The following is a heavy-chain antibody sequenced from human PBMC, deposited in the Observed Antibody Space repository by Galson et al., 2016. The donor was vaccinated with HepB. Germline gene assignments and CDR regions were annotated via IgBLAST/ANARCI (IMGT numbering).Heavy chain of an antibody. CDR1: GYSFTSYW. CDR2: IYPGDSDT. V-gene: IGHV5-51*01. CDR3: ARQVSVSYSSGWYNY. Sequence: QSGAEVKKPGESLKISCKGSGYSFTSYWIGWVRQMPGKGLEWMGIIYPGDSDTRYSPSFQGQVTISADKSISTAYLQWSTLKASDTAMYYCARQVSVSYSSGWYNYWGQGTLVTVSS. J-gene: IGHJ4*02. D-gene: IGHD6-19*01.